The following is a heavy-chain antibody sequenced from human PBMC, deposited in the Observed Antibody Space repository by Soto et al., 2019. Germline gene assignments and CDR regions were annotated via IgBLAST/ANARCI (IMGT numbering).Heavy chain of an antibody. CDR2: NSSRSNYI. Sequence: WGSLRLSCTTSRFTFRDHTMHCVRHAPGQGLEWVSSNSSRSNYIFYADSVKGRFTISRYNAVYSLFLHMSGLRAEDTAVFYCARVGSAAVDTARGYYYYYAMDVWGQGT. CDR3: ARVGSAAVDTARGYYYYYAMDV. J-gene: IGHJ6*02. D-gene: IGHD5-18*01. CDR1: RFTFRDHT. V-gene: IGHV3-21*01.